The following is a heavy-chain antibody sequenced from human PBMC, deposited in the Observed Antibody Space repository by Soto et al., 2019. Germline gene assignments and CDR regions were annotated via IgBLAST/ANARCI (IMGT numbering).Heavy chain of an antibody. V-gene: IGHV6-1*01. CDR3: ARDPRGGITIFGVPYSYAFDI. J-gene: IGHJ3*02. Sequence: SQTLSLPCAISGDSVSSNSAAWNWIRQSPSRGLEWLGRTYYRSKWYNDYAVSVKSRITINPDTSKNQFSLQLNSVTPEDTAVYYCARDPRGGITIFGVPYSYAFDIWGQGTMVTVSS. CDR1: GDSVSSNSAA. D-gene: IGHD3-3*01. CDR2: TYYRSKWYN.